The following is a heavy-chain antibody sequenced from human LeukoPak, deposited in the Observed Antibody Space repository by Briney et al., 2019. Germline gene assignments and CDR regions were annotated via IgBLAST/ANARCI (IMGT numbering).Heavy chain of an antibody. CDR1: GGSISSGSYY. CDR3: ARSGYSSGWYFFAPFDI. D-gene: IGHD6-19*01. Sequence: PSETLSLTCTVSGGSISSGSYYWSWIRQPAGKGLEWIGRIYTSGSTNYNPSLKSRVTISVDTSKNQFSLKLSSVTAADTAVYYCARSGYSSGWYFFAPFDIWGQGTMVTVSS. CDR2: IYTSGST. V-gene: IGHV4-61*02. J-gene: IGHJ3*02.